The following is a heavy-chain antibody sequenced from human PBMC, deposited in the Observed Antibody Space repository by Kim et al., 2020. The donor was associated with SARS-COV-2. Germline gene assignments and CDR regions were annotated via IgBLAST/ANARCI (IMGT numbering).Heavy chain of an antibody. J-gene: IGHJ4*01. D-gene: IGHD5-18*01. Sequence: SETLSLTCTVTGGSIRSSRYYWGWISQPTGKGLEWIGSICYSGSTYYNQSLKSRVTISVDTSKNKFSLKLSSVTAADTAVYYCARYVGGYSYDKGFDYWGHGTLVTFAS. V-gene: IGHV4-39*01. CDR3: ARYVGGYSYDKGFDY. CDR1: GGSIRSSRYY. CDR2: ICYSGST.